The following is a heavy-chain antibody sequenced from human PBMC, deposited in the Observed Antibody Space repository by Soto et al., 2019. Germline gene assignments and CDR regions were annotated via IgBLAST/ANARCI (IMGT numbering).Heavy chain of an antibody. V-gene: IGHV3-48*01. D-gene: IGHD1-26*01. CDR2: ISSSSSTT. CDR3: TTSIDY. J-gene: IGHJ4*02. CDR1: GFTFSSYS. Sequence: PGGSLRLSCAASGFTFSSYSMNWVRQAPGKGLEWVSYISSSSSTTIYADSVKGRFTISRDNSKNTLYLQMNSLRAEDTAVYYCTTSIDYWGQGTLVTVSS.